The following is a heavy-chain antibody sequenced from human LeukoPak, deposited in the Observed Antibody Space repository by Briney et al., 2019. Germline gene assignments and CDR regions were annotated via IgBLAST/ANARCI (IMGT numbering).Heavy chain of an antibody. D-gene: IGHD3-16*01. CDR2: IHYSGST. CDR3: ARDLGSGRPNYYYYGMDV. Sequence: SETLSLTCTVSGDSITSYYWSWIRQPPGKGLQWIGYIHYSGSTNYNPSLKSRVTISVDTSKNQFSLKLSSVTAADTAVYYCARDLGSGRPNYYYYGMDVWGQGTTVTVSS. CDR1: GDSITSYY. V-gene: IGHV4-59*12. J-gene: IGHJ6*02.